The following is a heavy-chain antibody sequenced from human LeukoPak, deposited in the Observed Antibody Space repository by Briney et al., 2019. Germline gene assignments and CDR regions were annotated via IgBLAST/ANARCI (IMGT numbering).Heavy chain of an antibody. V-gene: IGHV1-3*01. CDR2: INAGNGNT. CDR3: ARGMFDNSGTYYYFYYALDV. J-gene: IGHJ6*02. Sequence: ASVKVSCKASGYTFTSYAMHWVRQAPGQRLEWMGWINAGNGNTKYSQKFQGRVTITRDTSASTAYMELSSLRSEDTAVYYCARGMFDNSGTYYYFYYALDVWGQGTTVTVSS. CDR1: GYTFTSYA. D-gene: IGHD3-22*01.